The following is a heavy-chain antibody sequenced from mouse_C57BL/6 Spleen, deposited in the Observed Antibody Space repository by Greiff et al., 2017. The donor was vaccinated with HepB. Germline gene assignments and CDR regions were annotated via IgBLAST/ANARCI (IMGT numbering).Heavy chain of an antibody. J-gene: IGHJ4*01. CDR3: AKDYSNYGDAMDY. Sequence: QVQLQQSGPELVKPGASVKISCKASGYAFSSSWMNWVKQRPGKGLEWIGRIYPGDGDTNYNGKFKGKATLTADKSSSTAYMQLSSLTSEDSAVYFSAKDYSNYGDAMDYWGQGTSVTVSS. D-gene: IGHD2-5*01. CDR2: IYPGDGDT. CDR1: GYAFSSSW. V-gene: IGHV1-82*01.